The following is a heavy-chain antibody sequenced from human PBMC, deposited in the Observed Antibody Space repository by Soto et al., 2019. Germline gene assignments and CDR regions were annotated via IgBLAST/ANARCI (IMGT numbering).Heavy chain of an antibody. V-gene: IGHV1-69*02. CDR1: GGTFSRYT. CDR2: IIPIAAIA. J-gene: IGHJ5*02. D-gene: IGHD3-10*01. CDR3: ARGSTIVRGAPSWCAP. Sequence: QVQLVQSGAEVKKPGSSVKVSCKASGGTFSRYTINWVRQAPGQGLEWMGRIIPIAAIANYTQKFQGRVTITVDKSSTTAYMELSSLRSDDTAVYYCARGSTIVRGAPSWCAPWGQGTLVTVSS.